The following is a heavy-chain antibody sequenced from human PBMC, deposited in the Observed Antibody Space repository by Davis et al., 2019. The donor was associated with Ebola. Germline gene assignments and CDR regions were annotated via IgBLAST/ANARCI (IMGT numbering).Heavy chain of an antibody. CDR1: GFTFRRYW. V-gene: IGHV3-74*01. D-gene: IGHD6-13*01. CDR2: ISTDVSST. Sequence: GESLKTPCAASGFTFRRYWMHWVRQAPGKGLVWVSRISTDVSSTSYADSVKGRFTISRDNAKNTLYLQMNSLRAEDTAVYYCARDRYSSSWLQGFDPWGQGTLVTVSS. CDR3: ARDRYSSSWLQGFDP. J-gene: IGHJ5*02.